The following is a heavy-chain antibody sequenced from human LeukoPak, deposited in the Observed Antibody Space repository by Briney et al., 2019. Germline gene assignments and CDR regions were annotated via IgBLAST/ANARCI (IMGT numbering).Heavy chain of an antibody. D-gene: IGHD6-6*01. J-gene: IGHJ6*02. CDR1: GFTFSSYS. Sequence: GGSLRLSCAASGFTFSSYSMNWVRQAPRKGLEWVSSISSSSSYIYYADSVKGRFTISRDNAKNSLYLQMNSLGAEDTAVYYCARDTEYSSSSFILYYYGMDVWGQGTTVTVSS. CDR2: ISSSSSYI. V-gene: IGHV3-21*01. CDR3: ARDTEYSSSSFILYYYGMDV.